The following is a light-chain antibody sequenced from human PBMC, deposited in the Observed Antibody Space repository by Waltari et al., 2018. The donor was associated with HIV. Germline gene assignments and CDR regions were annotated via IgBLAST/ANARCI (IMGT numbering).Light chain of an antibody. CDR1: QGVGND. Sequence: GDRVTITCRASQGVGNDLSWYQQKPGMVPTLLIYGASISQNGVPGRFSGSGSGADFTLTISSLQAEDLATYYCLQDYSWPYTFGQGTKLEIK. CDR3: LQDYSWPYT. J-gene: IGKJ2*01. V-gene: IGKV1-6*01. CDR2: GAS.